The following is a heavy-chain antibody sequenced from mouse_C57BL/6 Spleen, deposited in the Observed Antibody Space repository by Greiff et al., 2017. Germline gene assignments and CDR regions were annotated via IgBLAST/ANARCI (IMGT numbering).Heavy chain of an antibody. D-gene: IGHD2-1*01. Sequence: EVHLVESGGGLVKPGGSLKLSCAASGFTFSDYGMHWVRQAPEKGLEWVAYISSGRSTIYYADTVKGRFTISRDNAKNTLFLQMTSLRSEDTAMYYCARIYPYYAMDYWGQGTSVTVSS. V-gene: IGHV5-17*01. J-gene: IGHJ4*01. CDR3: ARIYPYYAMDY. CDR2: ISSGRSTI. CDR1: GFTFSDYG.